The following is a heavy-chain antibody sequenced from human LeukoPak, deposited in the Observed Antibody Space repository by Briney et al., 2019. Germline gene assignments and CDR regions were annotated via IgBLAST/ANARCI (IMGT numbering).Heavy chain of an antibody. J-gene: IGHJ6*03. CDR2: ISSNGGST. CDR1: GFTFSSYA. V-gene: IGHV3-64*01. Sequence: GGSLRLSCAASGFTFSSYAMHWVRQAPGKGLEYVSAISSNGGSTYYANSVKGRFTISRDNSKNTLYLQMGSLRAEDMAVYYCARGSSGWTRYYYYYMDVWGKGTTVTVSS. CDR3: ARGSSGWTRYYYYYMDV. D-gene: IGHD6-19*01.